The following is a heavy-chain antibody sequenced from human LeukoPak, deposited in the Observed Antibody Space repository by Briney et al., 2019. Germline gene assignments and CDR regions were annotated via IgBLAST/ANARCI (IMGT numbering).Heavy chain of an antibody. CDR2: INHSGST. J-gene: IGHJ4*02. D-gene: IGHD5-24*01. Sequence: SETLSLTCAVYGGSFSGYYWSWIRQPPGKGLEWIGEINHSGSTNYNPSLKSRVTVSVDTSKNQFSLKLSSVTAADTAVYYCARNVGRDGYNLDYWGQGTLVTVSS. CDR1: GGSFSGYY. V-gene: IGHV4-34*01. CDR3: ARNVGRDGYNLDY.